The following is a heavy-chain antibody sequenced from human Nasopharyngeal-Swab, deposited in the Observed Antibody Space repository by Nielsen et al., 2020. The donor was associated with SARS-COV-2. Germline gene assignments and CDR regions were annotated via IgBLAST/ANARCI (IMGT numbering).Heavy chain of an antibody. CDR1: GFTFSSYS. D-gene: IGHD3-16*01. J-gene: IGHJ3*02. CDR3: TRNHLGLGI. Sequence: GESLKISCVASGFTFSSYSMYWVRQAPGQGLVCVSQINVDGSSINCADSVKGRFTTSRDNTKNTLYLQMNSLRAEDTAVYYCTRNHLGLGIWGQGTVVTVSS. CDR2: INVDGSSI. V-gene: IGHV3-74*01.